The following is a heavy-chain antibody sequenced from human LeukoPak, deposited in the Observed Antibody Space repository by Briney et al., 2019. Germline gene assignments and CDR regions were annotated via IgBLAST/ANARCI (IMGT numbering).Heavy chain of an antibody. D-gene: IGHD2-21*02. V-gene: IGHV3-48*02. Sequence: PGGSLRLSCAASGFTFSSYSMNWVRQAPGKGLEWVSYISNGSSTIYYADSVKGRFTIPRDNAKNSLCLQMNSLRDEDTAVYYCARENIVVVTAIRDAFDIWGQGTMVTVSS. CDR2: ISNGSSTI. CDR3: ARENIVVVTAIRDAFDI. J-gene: IGHJ3*02. CDR1: GFTFSSYS.